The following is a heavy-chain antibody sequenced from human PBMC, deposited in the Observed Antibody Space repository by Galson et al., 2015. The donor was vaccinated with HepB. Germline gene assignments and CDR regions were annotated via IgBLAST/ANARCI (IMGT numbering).Heavy chain of an antibody. Sequence: SVKVSCKASGYTFTSYGISWVRQAPGQGLEWMGWISAYNGNTNYAQKLQGRVTMTTDTSTSTAYMELRSLRSDDTAVYYCARDLAMIVVGGDDAFDIGGQGTMVTVSS. CDR3: ARDLAMIVVGGDDAFDI. CDR1: GYTFTSYG. D-gene: IGHD3-22*01. V-gene: IGHV1-18*04. J-gene: IGHJ3*02. CDR2: ISAYNGNT.